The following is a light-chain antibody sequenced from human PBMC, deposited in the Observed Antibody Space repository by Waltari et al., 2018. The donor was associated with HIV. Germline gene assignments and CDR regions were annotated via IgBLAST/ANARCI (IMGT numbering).Light chain of an antibody. V-gene: IGLV2-8*01. CDR2: EVS. Sequence: QSALTQPPSASGSPGQSVTISCTGSSSDVGGYTYVSWYQHHPGKAPKLMIYEVSKRPSGVPDRFSGSKSGNTASLTVSGLQAEDEADYYCSSYAGSNNYVFGIGTKVTVL. CDR3: SSYAGSNNYV. J-gene: IGLJ1*01. CDR1: SSDVGGYTY.